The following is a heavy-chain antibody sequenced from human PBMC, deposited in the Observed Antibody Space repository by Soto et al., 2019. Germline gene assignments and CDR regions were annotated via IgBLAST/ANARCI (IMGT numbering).Heavy chain of an antibody. CDR2: INHSGST. CDR1: GGSFSGYY. J-gene: IGHJ6*02. V-gene: IGHV4-34*01. D-gene: IGHD6-19*01. CDR3: ARQYSSGWYTLRYYYGMDV. Sequence: QVQLQQWGAGLLKPSETLSLTCAVYGGSFSGYYWSWIRQPPGKGLEWIGEINHSGSTNYNPSLTSRVTLSVDTSKNQCSMKLSSVTAADTAVYYCARQYSSGWYTLRYYYGMDVWGQGTTVTVSS.